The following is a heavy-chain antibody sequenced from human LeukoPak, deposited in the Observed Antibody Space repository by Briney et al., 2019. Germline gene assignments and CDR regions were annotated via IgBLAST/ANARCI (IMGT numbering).Heavy chain of an antibody. Sequence: SETLPLTCTVSGGSISSFYWSWIRQPPGKGLEWIGYISYSGSTNYNPSLKSRVTISVDTSKNQFSLKLSSVTAADTAVYYCARLSSSWDNWFDPWGQGTLVTVSS. D-gene: IGHD6-13*01. CDR3: ARLSSSWDNWFDP. CDR1: GGSISSFY. J-gene: IGHJ5*02. CDR2: ISYSGST. V-gene: IGHV4-59*08.